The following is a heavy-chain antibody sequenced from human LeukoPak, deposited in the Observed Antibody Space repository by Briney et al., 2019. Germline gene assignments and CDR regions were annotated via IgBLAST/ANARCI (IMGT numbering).Heavy chain of an antibody. V-gene: IGHV3-7*01. D-gene: IGHD2-15*01. J-gene: IGHJ6*02. Sequence: GGSLRLSCAASGFTFSSYWMSWVRQAPGKGLEWVANIKQDGSEKYYVDSVKGRFTISRDNAKNSLNLQMNSLRAEDTAVYYCARDGLGYCSGGSCYPRSIYYYYGMDVWGQGTTVTVSS. CDR3: ARDGLGYCSGGSCYPRSIYYYYGMDV. CDR1: GFTFSSYW. CDR2: IKQDGSEK.